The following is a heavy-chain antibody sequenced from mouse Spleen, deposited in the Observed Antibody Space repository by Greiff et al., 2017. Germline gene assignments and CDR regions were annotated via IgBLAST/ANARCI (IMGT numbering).Heavy chain of an antibody. CDR3: ARGGLRLYAMCY. D-gene: IGHD1-2*01. J-gene: IGHJ4*01. CDR1: GYTFTNYW. Sequence: VKLVESGAELVRPGTSVKISCKASGYTFTNYWLGWVKQRPGHGLEWIGDIYPGGGYTNYNEKFKGKATLTADTSSSTAYMQLSSLTSEDSAVYFCARGGLRLYAMCYWGQGTSFTVSS. CDR2: IYPGGGYT. V-gene: IGHV1-63*02.